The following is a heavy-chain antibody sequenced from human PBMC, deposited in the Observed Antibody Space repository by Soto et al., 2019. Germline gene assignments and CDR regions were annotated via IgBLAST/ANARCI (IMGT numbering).Heavy chain of an antibody. J-gene: IGHJ4*02. CDR1: GGTFSSYT. Sequence: QVQLVQSGAEVKKPGSSVKVSCKASGGTFSSYTISWVRQAPGQGLEWMGRIIPILGIANYAQKFQGRVTITADKSTSTAYMELSSLRSEDTAVYYCASGLRLSSFLNDYWGQGTLVTVSS. D-gene: IGHD3-3*01. V-gene: IGHV1-69*02. CDR3: ASGLRLSSFLNDY. CDR2: IIPILGIA.